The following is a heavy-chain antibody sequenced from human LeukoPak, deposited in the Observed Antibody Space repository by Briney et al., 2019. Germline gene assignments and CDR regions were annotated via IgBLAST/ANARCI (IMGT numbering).Heavy chain of an antibody. CDR2: IRYDGSNK. J-gene: IGHJ3*02. CDR1: GFTFSSYG. CDR3: AILQDMEYCSSTSCSFRPKAAFDI. V-gene: IGHV3-30*02. Sequence: PGGSLRLSCAASGFTFSSYGMHWVRQAPGKGLEWVAFIRYDGSNKYYADSVKGRFTISRVNSKNTLYLQMNSLRAEDTAVYYCAILQDMEYCSSTSCSFRPKAAFDIWGQGTMVTVSS. D-gene: IGHD2-2*01.